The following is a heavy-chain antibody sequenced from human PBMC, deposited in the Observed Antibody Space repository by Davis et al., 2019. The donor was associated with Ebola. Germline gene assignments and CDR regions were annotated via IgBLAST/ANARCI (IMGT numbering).Heavy chain of an antibody. J-gene: IGHJ6*02. CDR1: GGSFSDYY. CDR3: ARSHCSGGTCYTYYYGMDV. CDR2: INHVGST. D-gene: IGHD2-15*01. Sequence: PSETLSLTCAVYGGSFSDYYWNWIRQSPGKGLQWIGEINHVGSTNYNPSLKSRVTISVDTSKNQFSLMLSSVTAADTTVYYCARSHCSGGTCYTYYYGMDVWGQGTTVTVSS. V-gene: IGHV4-34*01.